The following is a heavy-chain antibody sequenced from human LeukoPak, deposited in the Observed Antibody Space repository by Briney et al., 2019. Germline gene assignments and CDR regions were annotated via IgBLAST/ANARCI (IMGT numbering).Heavy chain of an antibody. Sequence: PSGTLSLACAVSGGSLSSNNLWSWVRQPPGEGLEWIGQLYQSGSTNYNPSLKSRVTMSLDKSKNQFFLSLSSVTAADTAVYYCARLGTTGAPYGGNLGYLAWGPGILVTVSS. V-gene: IGHV4-4*02. CDR3: ARLGTTGAPYGGNLGYLA. J-gene: IGHJ5*02. D-gene: IGHD4/OR15-4a*01. CDR1: GGSLSSNNL. CDR2: LYQSGST.